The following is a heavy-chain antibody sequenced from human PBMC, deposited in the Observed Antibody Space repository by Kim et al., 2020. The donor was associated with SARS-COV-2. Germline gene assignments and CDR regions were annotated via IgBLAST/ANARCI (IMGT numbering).Heavy chain of an antibody. J-gene: IGHJ3*01. V-gene: IGHV1-3*01. D-gene: IGHD3-22*01. CDR2: NT. Sequence: NTRYSQNLQGRVTITRYTSANSAYMELKSLRSEDTAIYYCAREGHEGGYLTWGQGTMVTVSS. CDR3: AREGHEGGYLT.